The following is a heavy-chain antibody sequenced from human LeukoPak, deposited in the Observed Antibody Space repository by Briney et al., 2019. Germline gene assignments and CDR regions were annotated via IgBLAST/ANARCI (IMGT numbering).Heavy chain of an antibody. V-gene: IGHV1-8*01. Sequence: GASVKVSCKASGYTFTSYDINWVRQATGQGLEWMGWMNPNSGNTGYAQKFQGRVTMTRNTSISTAYMELSSLRSEDTAVYYCARRLWVGYGYYYYMDVWGKGTTVTVSS. CDR2: MNPNSGNT. D-gene: IGHD5-18*01. CDR1: GYTFTSYD. CDR3: ARRLWVGYGYYYYMDV. J-gene: IGHJ6*03.